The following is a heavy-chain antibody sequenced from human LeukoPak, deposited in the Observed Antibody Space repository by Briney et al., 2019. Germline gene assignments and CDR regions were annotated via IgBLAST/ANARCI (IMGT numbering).Heavy chain of an antibody. V-gene: IGHV3-48*04. CDR2: ISSSSSTI. Sequence: GGSLRLSCAASGFTFSSYSMNWVRQAPGKGLEWVSYISSSSSTIYYADSVKGRFTISRDNAKNSLYLQMNSLRAEDTAVYYCARDDRIVGADYWGQGTLVTVPS. CDR3: ARDDRIVGADY. CDR1: GFTFSSYS. J-gene: IGHJ4*02. D-gene: IGHD1-26*01.